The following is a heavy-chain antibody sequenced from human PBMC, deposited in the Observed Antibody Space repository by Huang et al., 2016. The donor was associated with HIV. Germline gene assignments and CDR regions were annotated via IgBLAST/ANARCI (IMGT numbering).Heavy chain of an antibody. D-gene: IGHD1-1*01. CDR2: ITFDGKNK. CDR1: GFTFSGYG. J-gene: IGHJ4*02. V-gene: IGHV3-30*18. Sequence: QVHLVESGGGVVQPGRSLRLSCAASGFTFSGYGRHWVRQAPGKGLAWVAGITFDGKNKYYADSVRGRFTVSRDNSQNTVALQMNTLRAEDTAVYYCAKDNDLYYFDYWGQGTLVTVSS. CDR3: AKDNDLYYFDY.